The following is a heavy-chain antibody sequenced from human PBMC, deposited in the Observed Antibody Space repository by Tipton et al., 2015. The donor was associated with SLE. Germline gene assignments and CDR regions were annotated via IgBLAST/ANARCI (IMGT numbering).Heavy chain of an antibody. CDR2: IYYSGST. D-gene: IGHD2-21*02. V-gene: IGHV4-39*07. J-gene: IGHJ4*02. CDR3: ARPPTYCGGDCYSFFDY. Sequence: TLSLTCTVSGGSISSSSYYWGWIRQPPGMGLEWIGSIYYSGSTYYNPSLKSRVTISVDTSKNQFSLKLSSVTAADTAVYYCARPPTYCGGDCYSFFDYWGQGTLVTVSS. CDR1: GGSISSSSYY.